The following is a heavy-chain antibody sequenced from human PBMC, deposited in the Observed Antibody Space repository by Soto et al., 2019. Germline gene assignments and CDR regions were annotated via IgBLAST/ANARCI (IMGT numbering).Heavy chain of an antibody. D-gene: IGHD5-18*01. J-gene: IGHJ4*02. V-gene: IGHV4-39*01. CDR1: GGSISSSSYY. CDR3: ARHEPPYSYGVKHDY. CDR2: IYYSGST. Sequence: SETLSLTCTVSGGSISSSSYYWGWIRQPPGKGLEWIGSIYYSGSTYYNPSLKSRVTISVDTSKNQFSLKLSSVTAADTAVYYCARHEPPYSYGVKHDYWDQGTLVTV.